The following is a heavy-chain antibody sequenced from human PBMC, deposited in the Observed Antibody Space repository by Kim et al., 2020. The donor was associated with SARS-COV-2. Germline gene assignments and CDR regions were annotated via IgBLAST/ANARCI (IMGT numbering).Heavy chain of an antibody. D-gene: IGHD1-26*01. CDR2: K. CDR3: ARGAGWEADY. J-gene: IGHJ4*02. Sequence: KNYLNPVKARFTISRDNAKNSRDLNMSGLTAEDTAVYYCARGAGWEADYWGQGTLVTVSS. V-gene: IGHV3-7*04.